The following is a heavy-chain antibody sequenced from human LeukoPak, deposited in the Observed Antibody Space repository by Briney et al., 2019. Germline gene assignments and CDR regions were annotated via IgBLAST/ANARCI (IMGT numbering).Heavy chain of an antibody. Sequence: GGSLRLSCAASGFTFSSYSMNWVRQAPGKGLEWVSSISSSSSYIYYADSVKGRFTISRGSAKNSLYLQMNSLRAEDTAVYYCARDVVKNVWGSYVEIEANWFDPWGQGTLVTVSS. D-gene: IGHD3-16*01. V-gene: IGHV3-21*01. CDR1: GFTFSSYS. CDR2: ISSSSSYI. J-gene: IGHJ5*02. CDR3: ARDVVKNVWGSYVEIEANWFDP.